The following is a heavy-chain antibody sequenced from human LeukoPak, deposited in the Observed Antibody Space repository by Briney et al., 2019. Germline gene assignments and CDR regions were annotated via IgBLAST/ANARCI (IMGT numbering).Heavy chain of an antibody. V-gene: IGHV5-51*01. CDR2: IYPGDSDT. CDR3: ASSRNVLLWFGESSWYFQH. D-gene: IGHD3-10*01. Sequence: GESLMISCKGSGYSFTSYWIGWVRQMPGKGLEWMGIIYPGDSDTRYSPSFQGQVTISADKSISTAYLQWSSLKASDTAMYYCASSRNVLLWFGESSWYFQHWGQGTLVTVSS. J-gene: IGHJ1*01. CDR1: GYSFTSYW.